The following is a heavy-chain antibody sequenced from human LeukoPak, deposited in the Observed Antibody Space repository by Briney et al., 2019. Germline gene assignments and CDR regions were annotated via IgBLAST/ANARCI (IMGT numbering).Heavy chain of an antibody. J-gene: IGHJ6*03. CDR2: IYHSGST. Sequence: SETLSLTCTVSGYSISSGYYWGWIRQPPGKGLEWIGSIYHSGSTYYNPSLKSRVTISVDTSKNQFSLKLSSVTAADTAVYYCARDSVDGDGYYYMDVWGKGTTVTVSS. CDR3: ARDSVDGDGYYYMDV. V-gene: IGHV4-38-2*02. CDR1: GYSISSGYY. D-gene: IGHD4-17*01.